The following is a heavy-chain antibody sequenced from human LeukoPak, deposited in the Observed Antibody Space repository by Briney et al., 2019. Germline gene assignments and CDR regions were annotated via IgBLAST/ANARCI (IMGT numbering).Heavy chain of an antibody. Sequence: SETLSLTCAVYGDSFSGYFWSWIRQPPGKGLEWIGEIDHSGTTNYNPSLKRRATISGDTSKKQFSLGLTSVTAADNAVYYCARSGHGNYFFYYMDLWGNGTKVTVSS. V-gene: IGHV4-34*01. J-gene: IGHJ6*03. CDR3: ARSGHGNYFFYYMDL. CDR1: GDSFSGYF. D-gene: IGHD1-1*01. CDR2: IDHSGTT.